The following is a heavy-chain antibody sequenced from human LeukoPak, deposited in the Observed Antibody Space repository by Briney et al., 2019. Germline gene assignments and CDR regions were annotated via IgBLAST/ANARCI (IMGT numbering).Heavy chain of an antibody. CDR2: ISTSGST. CDR1: GGSISGYY. V-gene: IGHV4-4*07. Sequence: PSETLSLTCTVSGGSISGYYWSWIRQPAGMGLEWIGRISTSGSTHYSPSLKSRVTMSVDTSRNQFSLTLSAVAAADTAVYYCAREGHQRPLDYWGRGTLVTVSS. D-gene: IGHD6-25*01. CDR3: AREGHQRPLDY. J-gene: IGHJ4*01.